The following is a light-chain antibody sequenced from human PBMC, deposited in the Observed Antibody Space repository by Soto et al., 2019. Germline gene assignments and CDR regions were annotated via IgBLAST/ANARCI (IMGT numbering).Light chain of an antibody. J-gene: IGKJ1*01. CDR2: EAS. CDR3: QQSHNWPRT. Sequence: EVVFTQSPGTVSMCPGDGGKRAWWASQRVSTFLAWYQQRPGQAPRLLISEASNRATGIPARFSGSGSGTDFTLTISSLEPEDFAVYYCQQSHNWPRTFGQGTKVDIK. CDR1: QRVSTF. V-gene: IGKV3-11*01.